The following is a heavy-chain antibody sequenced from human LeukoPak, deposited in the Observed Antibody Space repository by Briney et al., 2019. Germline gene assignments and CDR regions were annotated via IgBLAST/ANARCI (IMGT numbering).Heavy chain of an antibody. CDR1: GFTFSSYS. D-gene: IGHD5-24*01. CDR2: ISSSSTI. CDR3: AKDMRGWLQYNFDY. J-gene: IGHJ4*02. V-gene: IGHV3-48*04. Sequence: GGSLRLSCAASGFTFSSYSMNWVRQAPGKGLEWVSYISSSSTIYYADSVKGRFTISRDNAKNSLYLQMNSLRAEDMALYYCAKDMRGWLQYNFDYWGQGTLVTVSS.